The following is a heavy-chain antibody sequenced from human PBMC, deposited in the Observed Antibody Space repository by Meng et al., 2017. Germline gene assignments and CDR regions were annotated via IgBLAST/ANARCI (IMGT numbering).Heavy chain of an antibody. CDR3: ARAQHCGGACYWLLDY. V-gene: IGHV3-7*01. D-gene: IGHD2-21*02. Sequence: GEFLKTSCAASGYNSSSYRLSWVRQAPGKGLEWVANIKQDGSDKYYVDSVKGRFTISRDNAKNSLYLQMNSLRAEDTAVYYCARAQHCGGACYWLLDYWGQGTLVTVSS. CDR2: IKQDGSDK. J-gene: IGHJ4*02. CDR1: GYNSSSYR.